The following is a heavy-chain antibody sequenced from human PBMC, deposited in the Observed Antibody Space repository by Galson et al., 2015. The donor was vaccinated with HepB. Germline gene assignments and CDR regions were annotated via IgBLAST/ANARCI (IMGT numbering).Heavy chain of an antibody. CDR1: GFTVSSNY. V-gene: IGHV3-66*01. CDR3: ARRGGPIPRIAAAGTGYFDY. Sequence: SLRLSCAASGFTVSSNYMSWVRQAPGKGLEWVSVIYSGGSTNYADSVKGRFTISRDNSKNTLYLQMNSLRAEDTAVYYCARRGGPIPRIAAAGTGYFDYWGQGTLVTVSS. D-gene: IGHD6-13*01. J-gene: IGHJ4*02. CDR2: IYSGGST.